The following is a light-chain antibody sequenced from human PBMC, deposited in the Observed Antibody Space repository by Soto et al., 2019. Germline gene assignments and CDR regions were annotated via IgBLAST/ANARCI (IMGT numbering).Light chain of an antibody. Sequence: DMQVTQSTSSLSASVGDRVTITCRASQSISSYLNWYQQKPGKAPKLLIYAASSLQSGVPSRFSGSGSGTDFTLTISSLQPEDFATYYCQQSYSTPPWTFGQGTKVDIK. CDR1: QSISSY. CDR3: QQSYSTPPWT. CDR2: AAS. J-gene: IGKJ1*01. V-gene: IGKV1-39*01.